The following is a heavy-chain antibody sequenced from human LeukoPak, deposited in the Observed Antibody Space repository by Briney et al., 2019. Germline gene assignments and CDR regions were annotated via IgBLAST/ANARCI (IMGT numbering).Heavy chain of an antibody. CDR1: GGTFSSCA. D-gene: IGHD3-16*02. CDR2: IIPILGTA. V-gene: IGHV1-69*05. J-gene: IGHJ4*02. CDR3: AREGLSRTPTY. Sequence: ASVKVSCKASGGTFSSCAISWVRQAPGQGLEWMGGIIPILGTANYAQKFQGRVTITTDESTSTAYMELSSLRSEDTAVYYCAREGLSRTPTYWGQGTLVTVSS.